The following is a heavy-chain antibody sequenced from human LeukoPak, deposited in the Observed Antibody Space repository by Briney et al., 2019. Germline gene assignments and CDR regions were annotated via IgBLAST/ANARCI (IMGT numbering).Heavy chain of an antibody. Sequence: ASVKVSCKASGYTFTSYYMHWVRQAPGQGLEWMGWMNPNSGNTGYAQKFQGRVTITRNTSISTAYMELGSLRSEDTAVYYCARGQIAAAGYGFDYWGQGTLVTVSS. D-gene: IGHD6-13*01. CDR1: GYTFTSYY. CDR2: MNPNSGNT. CDR3: ARGQIAAAGYGFDY. J-gene: IGHJ4*02. V-gene: IGHV1-8*03.